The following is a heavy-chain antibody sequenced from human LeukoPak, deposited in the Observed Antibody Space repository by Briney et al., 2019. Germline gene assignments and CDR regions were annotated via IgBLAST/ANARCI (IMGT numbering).Heavy chain of an antibody. D-gene: IGHD4-17*01. Sequence: PGRSLRLSCAASGLTFSSYGMHWVRQAPGKGLEWVAIIWYDGSNKYYADSVKGRFTISRDNSKNTLYLQMNSLRAEDTAVYYCARGDPTVTTKQNFDYWGQGTLVTVSS. CDR3: ARGDPTVTTKQNFDY. CDR2: IWYDGSNK. CDR1: GLTFSSYG. V-gene: IGHV3-33*01. J-gene: IGHJ4*02.